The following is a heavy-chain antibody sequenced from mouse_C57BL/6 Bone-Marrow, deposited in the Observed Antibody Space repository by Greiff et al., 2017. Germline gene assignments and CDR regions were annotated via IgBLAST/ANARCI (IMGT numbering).Heavy chain of an antibody. J-gene: IGHJ3*01. V-gene: IGHV1-72*01. CDR3: ARSPGTGPWFAY. CDR1: GYTFTSYW. Sequence: QVQLKQPGAELVKPGASVKLSCKASGYTFTSYWMHWVKQRPGRGLEWIGRIDPNSGGTKYNEKFKSKATLTVDKPSSTAYMQLSSLTSEDSAVYYCARSPGTGPWFAYWGQGTLVTVSA. CDR2: IDPNSGGT. D-gene: IGHD4-1*01.